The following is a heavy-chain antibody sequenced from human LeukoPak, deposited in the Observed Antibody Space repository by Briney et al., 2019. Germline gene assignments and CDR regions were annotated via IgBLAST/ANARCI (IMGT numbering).Heavy chain of an antibody. CDR3: VREGSGYYFPNYYFDY. CDR2: ISSGNNNI. CDR1: GFTFSTYI. V-gene: IGHV3-21*01. D-gene: IGHD3-22*01. J-gene: IGHJ4*02. Sequence: GGSLRLSCAASGFTFSTYIMNWVRQAPGKGLEWVSSISSGNNNIYYADSVKGRFTISRDNAKNSLYLQMNSLRAEDTAVYYCVREGSGYYFPNYYFDYWGQGTLVTVSS.